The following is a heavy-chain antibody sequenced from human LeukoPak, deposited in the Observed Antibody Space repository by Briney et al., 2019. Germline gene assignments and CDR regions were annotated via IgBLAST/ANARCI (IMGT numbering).Heavy chain of an antibody. CDR1: GFTFSDYS. J-gene: IGHJ4*02. Sequence: GGSLRLSCAASGFTFSDYSMNWVRQAPGKGLEWISYIGIDSGNTNYADSVKGRFTISGDKAKYSLYLQMNSLRVEDTAVYYCARDYKYAFDYWGQGTLVTVSS. CDR3: ARDYKYAFDY. D-gene: IGHD5-24*01. CDR2: IGIDSGNT. V-gene: IGHV3-48*01.